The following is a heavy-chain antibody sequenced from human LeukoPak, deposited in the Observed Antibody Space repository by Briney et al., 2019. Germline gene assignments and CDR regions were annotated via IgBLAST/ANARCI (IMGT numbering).Heavy chain of an antibody. J-gene: IGHJ3*02. CDR1: GGSISSYY. CDR3: ARGRWLQADAFDI. V-gene: IGHV4-59*01. D-gene: IGHD5-24*01. CDR2: IYYSGST. Sequence: TTSETLSLTCTVSGGSISSYYWSWIRQPPGKGLEWIGYIYYSGSTNYNPSLKSRVTISVDTSKNQFSLKLSSVTAADTAVYYCARGRWLQADAFDIWGQGTMVTVSS.